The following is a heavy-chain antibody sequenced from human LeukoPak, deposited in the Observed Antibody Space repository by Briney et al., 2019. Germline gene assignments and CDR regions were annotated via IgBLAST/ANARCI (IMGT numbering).Heavy chain of an antibody. V-gene: IGHV3-7*04. J-gene: IGHJ4*02. CDR2: IHPDGNEK. CDR1: GLTFGTYW. D-gene: IGHD2-21*02. CDR3: ARGDDFSGDH. Sequence: PGGSLRLSCAASGLTFGTYWMSWVRQAPGKGLEWVANIHPDGNEKYHVDFVEGRFTISRDNTENSLYLQMNSLRPEDTAVYYCARGDDFSGDHWGQGTLVTVSS.